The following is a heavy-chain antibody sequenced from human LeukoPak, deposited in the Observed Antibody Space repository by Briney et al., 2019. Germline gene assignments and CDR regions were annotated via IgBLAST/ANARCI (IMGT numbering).Heavy chain of an antibody. Sequence: SETLSLTCTVSGGSISSYYWSWIRQPAGKGLEWIGEINHSGSTNYNPSLTSRVTISVDTSKNQFSLKLSSVTAADTAVYYCARGPWGYCSGGSCYHNWFDPWGQGTLVTVSS. J-gene: IGHJ5*02. CDR1: GGSISSYY. CDR3: ARGPWGYCSGGSCYHNWFDP. D-gene: IGHD2-15*01. V-gene: IGHV4-34*01. CDR2: INHSGST.